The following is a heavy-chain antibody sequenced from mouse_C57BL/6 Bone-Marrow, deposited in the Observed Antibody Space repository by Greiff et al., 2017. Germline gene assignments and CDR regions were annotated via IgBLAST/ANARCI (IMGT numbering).Heavy chain of an antibody. Sequence: VQVVESGPGLVQPSQSLSITCTVSGFSLTSYGVHWVRQSPGKGLEWLGVIWSGGSTDYNAAFISRLSISKDNSKSQVFFKMNSLQADDTAIYYCARNSGGYYVWFAYWGQGTLVTVSA. CDR3: ARNSGGYYVWFAY. J-gene: IGHJ3*01. D-gene: IGHD2-3*01. CDR1: GFSLTSYG. CDR2: IWSGGST. V-gene: IGHV2-2*01.